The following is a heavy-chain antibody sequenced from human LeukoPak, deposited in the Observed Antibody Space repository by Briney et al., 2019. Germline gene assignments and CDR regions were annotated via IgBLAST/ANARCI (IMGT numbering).Heavy chain of an antibody. CDR2: IIHIFGTA. J-gene: IGHJ4*02. Sequence: SPKVSCKASGGTLSGYVLRGVRQAPGQGREWMGRIIHIFGTATYAQTFQGRVTITTDQSTSTVYKELSSLRSEDTAVYYCTRTSGSKYHTPYYFDYWGQGTLVTVSS. CDR1: GGTLSGYV. CDR3: TRTSGSKYHTPYYFDY. D-gene: IGHD1-26*01. V-gene: IGHV1-69*05.